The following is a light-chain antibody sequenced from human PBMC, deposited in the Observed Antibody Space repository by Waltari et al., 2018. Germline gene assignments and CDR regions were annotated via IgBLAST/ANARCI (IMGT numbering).Light chain of an antibody. CDR3: QQSYSSPFT. V-gene: IGKV1-39*01. Sequence: DIQLTQSPSSLYASVGDGVTITCRASQSIASYLNWYQQKPGKAPKFLIYSASSLQSGVPSRFSGSRSGTDFTLTINSLQPEDFAVYYCQQSYSSPFTFGPGTRVDIK. CDR2: SAS. J-gene: IGKJ3*01. CDR1: QSIASY.